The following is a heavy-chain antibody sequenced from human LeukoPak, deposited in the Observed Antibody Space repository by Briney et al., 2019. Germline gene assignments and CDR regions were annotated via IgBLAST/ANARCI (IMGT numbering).Heavy chain of an antibody. V-gene: IGHV3-48*01. CDR1: GFTFSTHG. D-gene: IGHD4-17*01. J-gene: IGHJ2*01. CDR3: ARVRGPTVTTWYFDL. Sequence: GGSLRLSCGASGFTFSTHGMIWVRQAPGKGLEWVSYISPRSAAIYYADSVKGRFTISRDDARNSLFLQMHSLRAGDTAVYYCARVRGPTVTTWYFDLWGRGTLVTVSS. CDR2: ISPRSAAI.